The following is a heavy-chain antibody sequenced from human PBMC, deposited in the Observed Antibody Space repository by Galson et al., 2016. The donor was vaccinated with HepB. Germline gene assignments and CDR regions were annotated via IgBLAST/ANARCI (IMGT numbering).Heavy chain of an antibody. Sequence: SLRLSCAASAFNFNNYDIHWVRQAPGKGLEWVTIISSDGTHQDYVDSVQGRFTISRDDSTNTVSLQMNSLGLEDTAMYYCATGGPVVTATQVSGGGVTVHNAFDIWGQGTMVTVSS. D-gene: IGHD2-21*02. J-gene: IGHJ3*02. CDR3: ATGGPVVTATQVSGGGVTVHNAFDI. V-gene: IGHV3-30*03. CDR2: ISSDGTHQ. CDR1: AFNFNNYD.